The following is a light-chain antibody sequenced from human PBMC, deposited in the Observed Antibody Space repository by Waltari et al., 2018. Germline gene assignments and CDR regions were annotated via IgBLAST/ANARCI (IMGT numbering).Light chain of an antibody. CDR3: QQCYTTPPT. Sequence: DIVMTQSPDSLAVSLGERATINCQSSQSVLYSSDNKNYLAWYQHKPGQPPQLLIYWASTRESGVPDRFSGSGSGTDFTLTISSLQAEDVAVYYCQQCYTTPPTFGQGTKVEIK. CDR1: QSVLYSSDNKNY. V-gene: IGKV4-1*01. J-gene: IGKJ1*01. CDR2: WAS.